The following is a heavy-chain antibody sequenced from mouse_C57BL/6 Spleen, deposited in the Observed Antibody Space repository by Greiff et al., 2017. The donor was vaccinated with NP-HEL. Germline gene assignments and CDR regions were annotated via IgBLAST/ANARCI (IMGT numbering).Heavy chain of an antibody. V-gene: IGHV1-42*01. CDR3: ARGWSGYDGFAY. CDR1: GYSFTGYY. D-gene: IGHD2-2*01. J-gene: IGHJ3*01. CDR2: INPSTGGT. Sequence: EVQLKQSGPELVKPGASVKISCKASGYSFTGYYMNWVRQSPEKSLEWIGEINPSTGGTNYNEKFKGKATLTVDTSSSTAYMQLRSLTSEDSAVYYCARGWSGYDGFAYWGQGTLVTVSA.